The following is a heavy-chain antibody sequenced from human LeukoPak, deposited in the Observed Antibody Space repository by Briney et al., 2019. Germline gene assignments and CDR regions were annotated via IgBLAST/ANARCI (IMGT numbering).Heavy chain of an antibody. CDR2: IYSSGST. Sequence: SETLSLTCTVSGGSISSYYWSWIRQPPGKGLDWIGYIYSSGSTYYNPSLKSRVSISVDTSKNQFSLKLSSVTAADTALYYCARSNYGSGSYYNNWGQGTLVSVSS. J-gene: IGHJ4*02. V-gene: IGHV4-59*06. D-gene: IGHD3-10*01. CDR1: GGSISSYY. CDR3: ARSNYGSGSYYNN.